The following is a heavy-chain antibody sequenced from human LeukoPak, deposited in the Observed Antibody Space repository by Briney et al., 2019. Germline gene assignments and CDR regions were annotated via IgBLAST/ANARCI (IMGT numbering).Heavy chain of an antibody. CDR1: GYTFTSYG. V-gene: IGHV1-18*01. Sequence: ASVKVSCKASGYTFTSYGISWERQAPGQGLEWMGWISAYNGNTNYAQKLQGRVTMTTDTSTSTAYMELRSLRSDDTAVYYCARVDYGDYVGSYWGQGTLVTVSS. CDR3: ARVDYGDYVGSY. D-gene: IGHD4-17*01. J-gene: IGHJ4*02. CDR2: ISAYNGNT.